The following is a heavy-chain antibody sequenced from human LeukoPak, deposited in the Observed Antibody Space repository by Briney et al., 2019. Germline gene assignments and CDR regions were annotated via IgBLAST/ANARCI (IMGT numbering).Heavy chain of an antibody. CDR1: GDSVPSNSAA. D-gene: IGHD3-10*01. V-gene: IGHV6-1*01. CDR2: TYYRSKWYN. Sequence: SQTLSLTCAISGDSVPSNSAAWNWIRQSPSRGLEWLGRTYYRSKWYNDYAVPVKSRITINPDTSKNQFSLQLNSVTPEDTAVYYCARSPITMVRGVIITNVNNWFDPWGQGTLVTVSS. J-gene: IGHJ5*02. CDR3: ARSPITMVRGVIITNVNNWFDP.